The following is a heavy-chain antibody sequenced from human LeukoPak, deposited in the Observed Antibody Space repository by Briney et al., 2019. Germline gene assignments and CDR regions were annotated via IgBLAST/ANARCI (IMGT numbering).Heavy chain of an antibody. V-gene: IGHV4-34*01. J-gene: IGHJ4*02. D-gene: IGHD6-13*01. Sequence: SETLSLTCAVYGGSFSGYYWTWIRQPPGGGLEWIGEINHSGSTNYNPSLKSRVTISVDTSKNQFSLKLSSVTAADTAVYYCARSPVQGRSSRWVDYWGQGTLVTVSS. CDR3: ARSPVQGRSSRWVDY. CDR2: INHSGST. CDR1: GGSFSGYY.